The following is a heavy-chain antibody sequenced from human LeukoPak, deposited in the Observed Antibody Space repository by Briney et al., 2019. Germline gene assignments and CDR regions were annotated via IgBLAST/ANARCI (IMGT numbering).Heavy chain of an antibody. CDR2: ISGTGGTT. CDR3: ARASSTGDGFIWEGAFDI. V-gene: IGHV3-23*01. Sequence: GGSLRLSCAASGFTFDYYGMSWVRQAPGKGLEWVSTISGTGGTTYYADSVKGRFTISRDNSKSSLYLQLNSLRAEDTAVYYCARASSTGDGFIWEGAFDIWGQGTMVTVSS. CDR1: GFTFDYYG. D-gene: IGHD5-24*01. J-gene: IGHJ3*02.